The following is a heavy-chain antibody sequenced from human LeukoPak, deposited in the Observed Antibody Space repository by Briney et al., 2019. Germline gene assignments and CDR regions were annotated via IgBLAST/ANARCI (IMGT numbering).Heavy chain of an antibody. CDR2: ISYDGSNK. D-gene: IGHD3-3*01. CDR1: GFTFSSYG. J-gene: IGHJ4*02. CDR3: AKNVLRFLEWLFDY. V-gene: IGHV3-30*18. Sequence: GGSLRLSCAASGFTFSSYGMHWVRQPPGKGLEGGAVISYDGSNKYYADSVKGRFTISRDNSKNTLYLQMNSLRAEDTAVYYCAKNVLRFLEWLFDYWGQGTLVTVSS.